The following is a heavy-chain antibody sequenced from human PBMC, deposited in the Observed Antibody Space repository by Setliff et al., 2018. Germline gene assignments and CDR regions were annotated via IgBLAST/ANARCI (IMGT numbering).Heavy chain of an antibody. CDR2: INPSDGST. V-gene: IGHV1-46*01. CDR3: AREYMAKNFWGEHSDY. CDR1: GYAFTTYY. D-gene: IGHD3-3*01. J-gene: IGHJ4*02. Sequence: ASVKVSCKASGYAFTTYYMHWVRQAPGQGLEWIGVINPSDGSTTYAQKFQGRVTMTRDTSTNTVYMQLSSLRSEDTAVYYCAREYMAKNFWGEHSDYWGQGTLVTVSS.